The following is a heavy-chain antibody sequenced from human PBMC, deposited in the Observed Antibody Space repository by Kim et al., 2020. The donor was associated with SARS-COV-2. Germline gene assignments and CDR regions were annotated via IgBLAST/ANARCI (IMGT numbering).Heavy chain of an antibody. D-gene: IGHD4-17*01. Sequence: TYARRLQGSVTMTTDTSTSTAYMELRSLRSDDTAVYYCARAATANWYFDLWGRGTLVTVSS. V-gene: IGHV1-18*01. CDR3: ARAATANWYFDL. J-gene: IGHJ2*01.